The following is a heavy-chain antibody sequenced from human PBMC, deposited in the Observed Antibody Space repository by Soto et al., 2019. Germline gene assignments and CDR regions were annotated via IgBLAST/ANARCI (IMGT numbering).Heavy chain of an antibody. V-gene: IGHV1-46*03. CDR1: GYTFTSYY. J-gene: IGHJ4*02. CDR3: ASSSSLVGAGLDS. CDR2: LNPCGGSP. Sequence: QVQLVQSGAEVKKPGASVKVSCKASGYTFTSYYMHWVRQAPGQGLEWMGILNPCGGSPSYAPKFPCSFAMARAPSASTVYMELSSLRSEDTAVYYCASSSSLVGAGLDSWGQGTLVTVSS. D-gene: IGHD1-26*01.